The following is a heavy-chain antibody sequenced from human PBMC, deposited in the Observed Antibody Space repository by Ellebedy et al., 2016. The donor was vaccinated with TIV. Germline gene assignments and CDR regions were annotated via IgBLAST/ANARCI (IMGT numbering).Heavy chain of an antibody. CDR3: ARPLGYDEYEGYYGMDV. CDR1: GFTFSDYY. CDR2: LSASGGST. D-gene: IGHD3-3*01. J-gene: IGHJ6*02. V-gene: IGHV3-11*04. Sequence: GESLKISCAASGFTFSDYYMSWVRQAPGKGLEWVSSLSASGGSTYYADSVKGRFTISRDNAKNSLYLQMKSLRAEDTAVYYCARPLGYDEYEGYYGMDVWGQGTTVTVSS.